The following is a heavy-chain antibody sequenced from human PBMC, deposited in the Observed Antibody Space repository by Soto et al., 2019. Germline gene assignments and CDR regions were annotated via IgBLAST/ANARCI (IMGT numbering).Heavy chain of an antibody. D-gene: IGHD6-19*01. CDR2: ISGSGGST. V-gene: IGHV3-23*01. J-gene: IGHJ3*02. CDR1: GFTFSSHA. Sequence: GGSLRLSCAASGFTFSSHAMSWVRQAPGKGLEWVSAISGSGGSTYYADSVKGRFTISRDNSKNTLYLQMNSLRAEDTAVYYCAKAYSSGWARDAFDIWGQGTMVTVSS. CDR3: AKAYSSGWARDAFDI.